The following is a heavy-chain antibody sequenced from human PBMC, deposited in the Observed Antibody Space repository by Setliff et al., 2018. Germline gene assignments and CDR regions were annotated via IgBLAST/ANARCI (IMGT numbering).Heavy chain of an antibody. Sequence: SETLSLTCIVSGESIDSVATGNHYWNWIRQPVGKGLEWIGHIFLTGSTDYGPSFRSRATISLDISKNEFSLRMASVTSADTAVYYCARMSGFLYMDVWGKGTTVTVS. CDR3: ARMSGFLYMDV. CDR2: IFLTGST. J-gene: IGHJ6*03. D-gene: IGHD6-25*01. V-gene: IGHV4-61*10. CDR1: GESIDSVATGNHY.